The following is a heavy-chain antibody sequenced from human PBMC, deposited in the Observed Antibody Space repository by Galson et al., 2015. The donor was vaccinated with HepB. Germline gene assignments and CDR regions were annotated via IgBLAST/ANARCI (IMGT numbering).Heavy chain of an antibody. CDR3: ARDTQDDDSATTFDY. D-gene: IGHD3-22*01. CDR2: ISVSGNTI. Sequence: SLRLSCAASGFTFSDYYMSWIRQAPGKGLEWVSYISVSGNTIYYADSVKGRFTISRDDAKNSLFLQMNSLRAEDTAVYYCARDTQDDDSATTFDYWGQGTLVTVSS. CDR1: GFTFSDYY. J-gene: IGHJ4*02. V-gene: IGHV3-11*01.